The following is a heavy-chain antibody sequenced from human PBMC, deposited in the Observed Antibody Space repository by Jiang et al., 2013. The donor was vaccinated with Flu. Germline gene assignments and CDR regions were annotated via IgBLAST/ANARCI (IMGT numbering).Heavy chain of an antibody. CDR3: ARAASCGGDCLFFDS. Sequence: GAEVKKPGPSVKVSCKASGGTSSSYTIIWVRQAPGQGLEWMGGILPIVGIADYAQKFQGRVTITADKSTSAAYMEFSSLRSEDTAIYYCARAASCGGDCLFFDSWGQGTLVTVSS. CDR2: ILPIVGIA. CDR1: GGTSSSYT. D-gene: IGHD2-21*02. J-gene: IGHJ4*02. V-gene: IGHV1-69*17.